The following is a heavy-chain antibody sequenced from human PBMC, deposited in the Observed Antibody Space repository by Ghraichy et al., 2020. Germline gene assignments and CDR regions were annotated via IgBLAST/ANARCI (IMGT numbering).Heavy chain of an antibody. CDR1: GGSISSYY. V-gene: IGHV4-59*01. Sequence: SETLSLTCTVSGGSISSYYWSWIRQPPGKGLEWIGYIYYSGSTNYNPSLKSRVTISVDTSKNQFSLKLSSVTAADTAVYYCARDSLEQWPKGYYYYGMDVWGQGTTVTVSS. CDR2: IYYSGST. CDR3: ARDSLEQWPKGYYYYGMDV. D-gene: IGHD6-19*01. J-gene: IGHJ6*02.